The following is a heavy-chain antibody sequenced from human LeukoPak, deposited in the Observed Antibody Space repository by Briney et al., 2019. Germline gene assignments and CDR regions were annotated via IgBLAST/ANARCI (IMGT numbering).Heavy chain of an antibody. CDR1: GFTVSNNY. J-gene: IGHJ4*02. CDR2: IYSGGST. Sequence: GGSLRLSCAASGFTVSNNYMSWVRQAPGKGPEWVSVIYSGGSTYYADSVRGRFTISRDNSKNTLFLHMNSLRAEDTAVYYCARGGYSYGSDYWGQGTLVTVSS. D-gene: IGHD5-18*01. V-gene: IGHV3-53*01. CDR3: ARGGYSYGSDY.